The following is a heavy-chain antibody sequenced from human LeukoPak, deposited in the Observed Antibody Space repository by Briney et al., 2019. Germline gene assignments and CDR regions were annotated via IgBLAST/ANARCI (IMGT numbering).Heavy chain of an antibody. Sequence: PSETLSLTCTVSGGLIRTYYWSWIRQPPGKGLEWMGYIYHSGNTDYNPSLKSRVTISVDSSKNQFSLKLSSVTAADTGVYYCATDMGHFDYWGQGTLVTVSS. J-gene: IGHJ4*02. CDR3: ATDMGHFDY. D-gene: IGHD3-10*01. V-gene: IGHV4-59*01. CDR2: IYHSGNT. CDR1: GGLIRTYY.